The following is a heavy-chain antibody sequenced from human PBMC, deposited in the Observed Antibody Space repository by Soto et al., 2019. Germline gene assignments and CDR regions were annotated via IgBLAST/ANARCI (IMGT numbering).Heavy chain of an antibody. CDR1: GFTFSSYS. Sequence: VGSLRLSCASSGFTFSSYSMNCVRQAPGKGLEWVSSISSSSSYIYYADSVKGLFTISRDNAKNSLYLQMNSLRAEDTAVSSCARGEEAAMDVLGQGTTFTVSS. J-gene: IGHJ6*02. D-gene: IGHD2-15*01. CDR3: ARGEEAAMDV. V-gene: IGHV3-21*01. CDR2: ISSSSSYI.